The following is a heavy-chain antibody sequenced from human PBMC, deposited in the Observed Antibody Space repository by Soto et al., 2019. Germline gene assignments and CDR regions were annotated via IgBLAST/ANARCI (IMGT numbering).Heavy chain of an antibody. Sequence: GGSLRLSGAASGFTCSLYEMNWVRQAPGKGLEWVSYISSSGRTVYNADSVQGRFTISRDNAKNSLYLQMNSLRGEDTAVYYCAREVVDDAFDIWGQGTMVTVSS. CDR1: GFTCSLYE. V-gene: IGHV3-48*03. CDR2: ISSSGRTV. D-gene: IGHD3-22*01. J-gene: IGHJ3*02. CDR3: AREVVDDAFDI.